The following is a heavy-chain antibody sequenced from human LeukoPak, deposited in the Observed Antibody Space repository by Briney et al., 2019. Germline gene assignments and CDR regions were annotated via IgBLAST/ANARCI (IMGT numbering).Heavy chain of an antibody. J-gene: IGHJ4*02. Sequence: GGSLRLSCAASGFTFSSYAMHWVRQAPGKGLEWEAVISYDGSNKYYADSVKGRFTISRDNSKNTLYLQMNSLRAEDTAVYYCARDFGSSSDYWGQGTLVTVSS. CDR2: ISYDGSNK. V-gene: IGHV3-30*01. CDR1: GFTFSSYA. D-gene: IGHD6-6*01. CDR3: ARDFGSSSDY.